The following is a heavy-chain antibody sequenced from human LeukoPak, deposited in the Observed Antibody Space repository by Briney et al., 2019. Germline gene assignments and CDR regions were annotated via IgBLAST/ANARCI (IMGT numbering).Heavy chain of an antibody. CDR3: ARDLRYYVAMDV. CDR2: IGSDNET. D-gene: IGHD3-10*02. Sequence: GGSLRLSCEASGFTFSAYAMTWVRQAPGQGLEWVSSIGSDNETHYSEYVNGRFAISRNNSKSMLFLQLNRLRAEDTALYYCARDLRYYVAMDVWGQGTTVTVSS. V-gene: IGHV3-23*01. J-gene: IGHJ6*02. CDR1: GFTFSAYA.